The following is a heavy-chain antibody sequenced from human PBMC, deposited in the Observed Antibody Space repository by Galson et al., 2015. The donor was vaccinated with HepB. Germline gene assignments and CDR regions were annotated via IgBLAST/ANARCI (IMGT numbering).Heavy chain of an antibody. CDR1: GFTFISYW. CDR3: AFSTGAGNYYQYGMDV. D-gene: IGHD1-26*01. Sequence: SLRLSCAASGFTFISYWMHWVRQAPGKGLVWVSLINSDGSTTSYADSVKGRFTISRDNAKNTLYLQMSSLRAEDTAVYYCAFSTGAGNYYQYGMDVWGQGTTVTVSS. CDR2: INSDGSTT. J-gene: IGHJ6*02. V-gene: IGHV3-74*01.